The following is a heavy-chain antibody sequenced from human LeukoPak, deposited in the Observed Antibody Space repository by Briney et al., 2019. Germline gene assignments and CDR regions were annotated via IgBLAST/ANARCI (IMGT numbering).Heavy chain of an antibody. CDR3: AKLFDSGTYNNFFHY. J-gene: IGHJ4*02. D-gene: IGHD3-10*01. CDR1: GFTFSSYA. V-gene: IGHV3-23*01. CDR2: ITATSSST. Sequence: PGGTLRLSRAASGFTFSSYAMSWVRQAPGKGLEWVSAITATSSSTYDADSVQGRFTISRDNSKNTLFLQMNSLRPEDTAIYYCAKLFDSGTYNNFFHYWGQGTLVTVSS.